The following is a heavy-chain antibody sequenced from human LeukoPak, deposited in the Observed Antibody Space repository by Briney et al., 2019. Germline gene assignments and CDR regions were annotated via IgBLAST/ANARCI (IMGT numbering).Heavy chain of an antibody. CDR1: GGSISSGGYS. CDR2: IYHSGST. D-gene: IGHD2-15*01. Sequence: SETLSLTCAVSGGSISSGGYSWSWIRQPPGKGLEWIGYIYHSGSTYYNPSLKSRVTISVDRSKNQFSLKLTSVTAADTAVYYCARAGYCSGRTCYSWFFDLWGRGTLVTVSS. CDR3: ARAGYCSGRTCYSWFFDL. V-gene: IGHV4-30-2*01. J-gene: IGHJ2*01.